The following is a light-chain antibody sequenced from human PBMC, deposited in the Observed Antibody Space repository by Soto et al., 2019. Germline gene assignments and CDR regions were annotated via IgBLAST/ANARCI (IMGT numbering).Light chain of an antibody. J-gene: IGLJ1*01. Sequence: SYELTQPPSVSVAPGKTARITCGGNNIGSKSVHWYQQKPGQAPVLVIYYDSDRPSGIPERFSGSNSGITATLTISRVEAGDEADYYCQVWDSSSDQYVFGTGTQLTVL. CDR2: YDS. CDR3: QVWDSSSDQYV. CDR1: NIGSKS. V-gene: IGLV3-21*04.